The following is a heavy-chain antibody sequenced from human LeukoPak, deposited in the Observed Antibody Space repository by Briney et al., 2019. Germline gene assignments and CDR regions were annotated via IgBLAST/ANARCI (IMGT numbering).Heavy chain of an antibody. J-gene: IGHJ5*02. CDR2: IYWNDDK. D-gene: IGHD1-20*01. V-gene: IGHV2-5*01. Sequence: SGPTLVKPTQTLTLTCTFSGFSLSTSGVGVGWTXQPPGKALEWLALIYWNDDKRYSPSLKSRLTITKDTSKNQVVLTMTNMDPVDTATYYCVHRPNWTWGQGTLVTVSS. CDR3: VHRPNWT. CDR1: GFSLSTSGVG.